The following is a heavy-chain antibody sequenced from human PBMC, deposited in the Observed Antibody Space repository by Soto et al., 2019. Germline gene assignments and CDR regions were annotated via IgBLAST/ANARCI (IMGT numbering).Heavy chain of an antibody. V-gene: IGHV4-34*01. CDR3: ARVREYSSGSLS. Sequence: PSETLSLTCAVYGGSFSGYYWSWIRQPPGKGLEWIGEINHSGSTNYNPSLKSRFTISVDTSKNQFSLKLSSVTAADTAVYYCARVREYSSGSLSWGQGTLVTVSS. J-gene: IGHJ5*02. CDR2: INHSGST. D-gene: IGHD6-19*01. CDR1: GGSFSGYY.